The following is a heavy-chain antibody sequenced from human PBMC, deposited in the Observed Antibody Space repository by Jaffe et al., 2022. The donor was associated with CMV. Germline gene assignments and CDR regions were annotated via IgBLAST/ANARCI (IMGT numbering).Heavy chain of an antibody. J-gene: IGHJ4*02. V-gene: IGHV3-66*01. CDR1: GFTVSSNY. CDR3: ARDLGAYGASSYGMGY. D-gene: IGHD3-10*01. Sequence: EVQLVESGGGLVQPGGSLRLSCAASGFTVSSNYMSWVRQAPGKGLEWVSVIYSGGRIYYADSVKGRFTISRDNSKNTLNLQMDSLRGEDTAVYYCARDLGAYGASSYGMGYWGQGTLVTVSS. CDR2: IYSGGRI.